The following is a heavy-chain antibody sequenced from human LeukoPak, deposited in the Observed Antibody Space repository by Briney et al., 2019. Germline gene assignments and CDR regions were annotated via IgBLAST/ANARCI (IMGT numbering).Heavy chain of an antibody. Sequence: PSETLSLTCAVYGGSFSGYYWSWIRQPPGKGLEWIGEINHSGSTNYNPSLKSRVTISVDTSKNQFSLKLSSVTAADTAVYYCAREPYSTRGYWGQGTLVTVFS. J-gene: IGHJ4*02. D-gene: IGHD4-11*01. CDR2: INHSGST. CDR1: GGSFSGYY. V-gene: IGHV4-34*01. CDR3: AREPYSTRGY.